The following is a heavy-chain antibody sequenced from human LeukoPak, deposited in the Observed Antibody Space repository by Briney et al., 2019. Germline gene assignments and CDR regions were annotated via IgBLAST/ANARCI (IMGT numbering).Heavy chain of an antibody. Sequence: SETLSLTCTVSGGSISNYYWTWIRQPAGKGLEWIGRIYTNGNTNYNPSLKSRVTISVDTSKNQFSLKLSSVTAADTAVYYCARIRWYPYWYFDLWGRGTLVTVSS. D-gene: IGHD4-23*01. CDR1: GGSISNYY. J-gene: IGHJ2*01. CDR2: IYTNGNT. CDR3: ARIRWYPYWYFDL. V-gene: IGHV4-4*07.